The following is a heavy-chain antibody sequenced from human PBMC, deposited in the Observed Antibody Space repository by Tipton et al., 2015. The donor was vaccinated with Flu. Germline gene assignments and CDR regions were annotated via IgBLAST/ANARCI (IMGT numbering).Heavy chain of an antibody. D-gene: IGHD2-8*02. V-gene: IGHV4-39*07. CDR2: IYYSGNT. J-gene: IGHJ5*02. Sequence: TLSLTCTVSGGSISSVTYYWGWIRQSPGKGLEWIGNIYYSGNTYYNPSLKSRVTMSVDTSKNQMSLRLNSVTAADTAVYYCACVDIVLVPSGSKENWFDPWGQGILVAVSS. CDR1: GGSISSVTYY. CDR3: ACVDIVLVPSGSKENWFDP.